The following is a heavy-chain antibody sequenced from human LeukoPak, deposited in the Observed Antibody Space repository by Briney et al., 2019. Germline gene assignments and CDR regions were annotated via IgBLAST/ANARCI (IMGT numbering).Heavy chain of an antibody. CDR1: GGSISSGGYY. CDR2: IYWNDDK. Sequence: QTLSLTCTVSGGSISSGGYYWSWIRQPPGKALEWLALIYWNDDKRYSPSLKSRLTITKDTSKNQVVLTMTNMDPVDTATYYCAHMVYANTVWGQGTLVTVSS. J-gene: IGHJ4*02. V-gene: IGHV2-5*01. CDR3: AHMVYANTV. D-gene: IGHD2-8*01.